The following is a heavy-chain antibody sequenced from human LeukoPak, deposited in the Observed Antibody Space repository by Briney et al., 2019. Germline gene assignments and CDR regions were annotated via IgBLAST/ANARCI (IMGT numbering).Heavy chain of an antibody. V-gene: IGHV3-23*01. J-gene: IGHJ5*02. CDR2: INYSGGST. Sequence: GGSLRLSCAASGFTFSSYALSWVRQAPGKGLEWVSSINYSGGSTFYADSVKGRFTISRDNSDNTLYLQMNSLRAQDTAVYYWAQRPSSDWAWGQGALVIASS. CDR3: AQRPSSDWA. CDR1: GFTFSSYA. D-gene: IGHD3-22*01.